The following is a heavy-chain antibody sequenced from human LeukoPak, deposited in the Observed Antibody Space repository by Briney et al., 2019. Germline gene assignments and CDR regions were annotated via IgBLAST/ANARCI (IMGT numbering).Heavy chain of an antibody. V-gene: IGHV4-34*01. CDR3: ARGKLWPISFDY. J-gene: IGHJ4*02. D-gene: IGHD3-10*01. Sequence: KSSETLSLTCAVFGGSFSGYYWSWIRQPPGKGLEWIGEINHSGSTNYNPSLKSRLTISVDTSKNHFSLKLSSVTAADTAVYYCARGKLWPISFDYWGQGTLVAVSS. CDR1: GGSFSGYY. CDR2: INHSGST.